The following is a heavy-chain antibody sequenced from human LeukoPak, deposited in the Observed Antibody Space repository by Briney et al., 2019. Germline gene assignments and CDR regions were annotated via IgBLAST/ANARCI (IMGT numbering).Heavy chain of an antibody. J-gene: IGHJ3*02. CDR1: GGSFSGYY. V-gene: IGHV4-34*01. Sequence: PSETLSLTCAVYGGSFSGYYWSWIRQPPGKGLEWIGEINHSGRSNYSPSLKSRVTISVDTSKNQFSLKLSSVTAADTAVYSCARSLYYYDSSGYYDAFDIWGQGTMVTVSS. CDR2: INHSGRS. D-gene: IGHD3-22*01. CDR3: ARSLYYYDSSGYYDAFDI.